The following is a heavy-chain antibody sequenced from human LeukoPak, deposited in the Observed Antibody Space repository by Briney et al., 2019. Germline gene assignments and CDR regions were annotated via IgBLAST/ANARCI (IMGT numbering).Heavy chain of an antibody. CDR3: ASQNTIFGVVRFDP. CDR1: GGIFSSYT. D-gene: IGHD3-3*01. V-gene: IGHV1-69*02. J-gene: IGHJ5*02. Sequence: SVNVSCKASGGIFSSYTISWVRQAPGQGREWMGRIIPILGIANYAQKFQGRVTITAYKSTRTAYMELSSRRSEDTAVYYCASQNTIFGVVRFDPWGQGTLVTVSS. CDR2: IIPILGIA.